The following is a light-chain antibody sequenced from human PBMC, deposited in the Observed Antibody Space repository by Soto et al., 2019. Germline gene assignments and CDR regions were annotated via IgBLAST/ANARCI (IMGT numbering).Light chain of an antibody. CDR2: DAS. CDR3: HQYNSYPRYT. J-gene: IGKJ2*01. V-gene: IGKV1-5*01. CDR1: QSISSW. Sequence: DIQMTQSPSTLSASVGGRVTITCRARQSISSWLAWYQQKPAKAPKLLIYDASSLESGVPSRFSGSGSGTEVSLTISSLQPDDFVAYYCHQYNSYPRYTFGQGTKLEIK.